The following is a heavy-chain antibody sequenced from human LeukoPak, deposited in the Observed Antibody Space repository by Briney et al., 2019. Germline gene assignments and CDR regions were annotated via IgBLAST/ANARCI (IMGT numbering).Heavy chain of an antibody. CDR3: ARTEYCSPTSCKYASF. CDR1: GFPFSSYW. Sequence: GGSLRLSCAASGFPFSSYWMSWVRQAPGKGLEWVANIKQDGGEKFYVDSVKGRFTISRDNAKNTLYLQMNSLRAEDTAVYYCARTEYCSPTSCKYASFWGQGTVVTVSS. CDR2: IKQDGGEK. V-gene: IGHV3-7*01. D-gene: IGHD2-2*01. J-gene: IGHJ3*01.